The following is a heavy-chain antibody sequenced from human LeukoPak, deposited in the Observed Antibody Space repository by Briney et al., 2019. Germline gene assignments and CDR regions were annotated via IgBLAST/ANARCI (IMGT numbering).Heavy chain of an antibody. D-gene: IGHD3/OR15-3a*01. CDR1: RGTFSSYA. CDR2: IIPIFGTA. V-gene: IGHV1-69*06. CDR3: ARSLWTTSNYFDY. J-gene: IGHJ4*02. Sequence: ASVKVSCKASRGTFSSYAISWVRQAPGHGLEWMGGIIPIFGTANYAQKFQGRVTITADKSTSTAYMELSSLRSEDTAVYYCARSLWTTSNYFDYWGQGTLVTVSS.